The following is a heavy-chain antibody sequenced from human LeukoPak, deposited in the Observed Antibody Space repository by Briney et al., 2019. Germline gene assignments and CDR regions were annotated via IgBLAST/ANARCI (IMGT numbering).Heavy chain of an antibody. CDR3: ARDLVVVPAATKNYYYYGMDV. CDR1: GGSISSGGYY. V-gene: IGHV4-31*03. D-gene: IGHD2-2*01. CDR2: IYYSGST. Sequence: SQTLSLTCTVSGGSISSGGYYWSWIRQHPGKGLEWIGYIYYSGSTYHNPSLKSRVTISVDTSKNQFSLKLSSVTAADTAVYYCARDLVVVPAATKNYYYYGMDVWGQGTTVTVSS. J-gene: IGHJ6*02.